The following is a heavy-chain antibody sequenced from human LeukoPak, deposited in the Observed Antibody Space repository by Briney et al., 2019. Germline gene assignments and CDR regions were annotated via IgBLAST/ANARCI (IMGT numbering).Heavy chain of an antibody. CDR1: GGSFNGYY. Sequence: SETLSLTCAVYGGSFNGYYWSWLRQPPGKGLEWIGEINHSGSTNYNPSLKSRVTISVDTSKNQFSLKLSSVTAADTAVYYCARGYYCSSTSCYSYRFDPWGQGTLVTVSS. J-gene: IGHJ5*02. V-gene: IGHV4-34*01. CDR2: INHSGST. D-gene: IGHD2-2*02. CDR3: ARGYYCSSTSCYSYRFDP.